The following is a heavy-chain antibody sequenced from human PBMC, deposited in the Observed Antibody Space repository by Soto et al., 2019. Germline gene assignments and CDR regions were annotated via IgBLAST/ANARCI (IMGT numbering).Heavy chain of an antibody. J-gene: IGHJ3*02. CDR1: GFTFDDYT. CDR2: ISWDGGST. CDR3: AKDMAAYYDSSGYYPDAFDI. Sequence: GGSLRLSCAASGFTFDDYTMHWVRQAPGKGLEWVSLISWDGGSTYYADSVKGRFTISRDNSKNSLYLQMNSLRTEDTALYYCAKDMAAYYDSSGYYPDAFDIWGQGTMVTVSS. D-gene: IGHD3-22*01. V-gene: IGHV3-43*01.